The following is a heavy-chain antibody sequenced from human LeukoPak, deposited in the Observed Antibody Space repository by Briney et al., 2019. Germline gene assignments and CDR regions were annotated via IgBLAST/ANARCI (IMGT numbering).Heavy chain of an antibody. CDR3: ARAEYCSSTSCYSGGRLYSSSAGDY. V-gene: IGHV1-46*01. D-gene: IGHD2-2*01. CDR2: INPSGGST. J-gene: IGHJ4*02. CDR1: GYTFTSYY. Sequence: ASVKVSCKASGYTFTSYYMHWVRQAPGQGLEWMGIINPSGGSTSYAQKFQGRVTMTRDTSTSTVYMELSSLRSDDTAVYYCARAEYCSSTSCYSGGRLYSSSAGDYWGQGTLVTVSS.